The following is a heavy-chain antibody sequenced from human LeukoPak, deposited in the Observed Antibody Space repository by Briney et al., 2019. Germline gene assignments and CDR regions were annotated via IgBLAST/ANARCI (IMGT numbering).Heavy chain of an antibody. CDR3: ARILDYDFWSGQNAVDAFDI. J-gene: IGHJ3*02. CDR1: GYTFTSYG. D-gene: IGHD3-3*01. CDR2: ISAYNGNT. V-gene: IGHV1-18*01. Sequence: ASVKVSCKASGYTFTSYGISWVRQAPGQGLEWMGWISAYNGNTNYAQKFQGRVTITTDESTSTAYMELSSLRSEDTAVYYCARILDYDFWSGQNAVDAFDIWGQGTMVTVSS.